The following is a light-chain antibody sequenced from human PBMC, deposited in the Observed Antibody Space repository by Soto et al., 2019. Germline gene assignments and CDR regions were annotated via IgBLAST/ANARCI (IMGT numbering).Light chain of an antibody. CDR1: HSVSSSY. CDR3: QQYGGSPPIT. V-gene: IGKV3-20*01. Sequence: EIVLTQSPGTLSLSPGERATLSCRASHSVSSSYLAWYQQKPSQAPRLLIYGASSRATGIPDRFSGSGSGTDFTLTISRLEPEDFAVYYCQQYGGSPPITFGQGTRLDI. J-gene: IGKJ5*01. CDR2: GAS.